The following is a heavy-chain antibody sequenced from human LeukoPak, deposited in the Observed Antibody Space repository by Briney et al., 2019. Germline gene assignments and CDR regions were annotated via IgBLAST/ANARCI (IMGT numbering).Heavy chain of an antibody. CDR3: ARLGSTFDI. CDR1: GASISSSNSN. Sequence: SETLSLTCAVSGASISSSNSNWGWIRQPPGKGLEWIGSIYYSGRTDYNPSLKSRVTISVDTSKNHFSLKLSSVTAADTAVYYCARLGSTFDIWGQGTMVTVSS. D-gene: IGHD2-2*01. V-gene: IGHV4-39*02. J-gene: IGHJ3*02. CDR2: IYYSGRT.